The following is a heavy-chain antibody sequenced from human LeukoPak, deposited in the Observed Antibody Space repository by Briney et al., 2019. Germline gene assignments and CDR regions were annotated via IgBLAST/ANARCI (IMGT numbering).Heavy chain of an antibody. J-gene: IGHJ4*02. D-gene: IGHD2-2*01. Sequence: GGSLRLSCAASGFTFSSYDMNWVRQAPGKGLEWVSYVSSSGSNKYYADSVKGRFTISRDNSKNTLYLQMNSLRAEDTAVYYCAKDHYCSSTSCYAPLDYWGQGTLVTVSS. CDR3: AKDHYCSSTSCYAPLDY. CDR1: GFTFSSYD. CDR2: VSSSGSNK. V-gene: IGHV3-48*03.